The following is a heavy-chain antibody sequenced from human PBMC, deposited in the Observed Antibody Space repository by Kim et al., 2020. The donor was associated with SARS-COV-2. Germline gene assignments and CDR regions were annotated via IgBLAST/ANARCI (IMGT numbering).Heavy chain of an antibody. CDR1: GFTFNTYV. CDR2: IIGSGDNI. J-gene: IGHJ4*02. CDR3: AKGRFFDF. D-gene: IGHD3-3*01. Sequence: GGSLRLSCAASGFTFNTYVINWVRQAPGKGLEWVSTIIGSGDNIYYADTVKGRVTISIDNSKNTLYLQMNSLRAEDTAIYYCAKGRFFDFWGQGTLVTVSS. V-gene: IGHV3-23*01.